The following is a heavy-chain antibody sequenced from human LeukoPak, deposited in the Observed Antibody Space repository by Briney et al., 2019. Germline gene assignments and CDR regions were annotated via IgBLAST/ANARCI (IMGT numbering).Heavy chain of an antibody. J-gene: IGHJ4*02. D-gene: IGHD3-10*01. Sequence: GGSLRLSCAASEFTFSKYGMHWVRQAPGKGLEWVASISFDINDRKYAESVGGRFTISRDNSKNSLYLQMNSLRVEDTAVYYRARLPELPGFGDYWGQGTLVTVSS. CDR1: EFTFSKYG. CDR3: ARLPELPGFGDY. V-gene: IGHV3-30*03. CDR2: ISFDINDR.